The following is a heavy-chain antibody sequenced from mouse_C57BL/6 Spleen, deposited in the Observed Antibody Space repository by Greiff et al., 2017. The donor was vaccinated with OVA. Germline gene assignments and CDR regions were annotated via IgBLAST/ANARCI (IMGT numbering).Heavy chain of an antibody. CDR1: GYTFTSYD. D-gene: IGHD2-4*01. Sequence: VNVVESGPELVKPGASVKLSCKASGYTFTSYDINWVKQRPGQGLEWIGWIYPRDGSTKYNEKFKGKATLTVDTSSSTAYMELHSLTSEDSAVYFCAREDEDYDRVYYFDYWGQGTTLTVSS. V-gene: IGHV1-85*01. J-gene: IGHJ2*01. CDR3: AREDEDYDRVYYFDY. CDR2: IYPRDGST.